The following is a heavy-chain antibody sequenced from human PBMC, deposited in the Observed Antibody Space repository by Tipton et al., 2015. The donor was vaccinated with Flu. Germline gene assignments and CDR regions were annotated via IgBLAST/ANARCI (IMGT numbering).Heavy chain of an antibody. Sequence: TLSLTCSVSGGSINNYYLSWIRQAPGKGLEWIGSVYYSGNTYYNPSLKSRVTISVDTSKSQFSLMLRSVTAADTAVYYCARLSYYDVDLKNFYFDYWGQGALVTVSS. CDR1: GGSINNYY. J-gene: IGHJ4*02. V-gene: IGHV4-59*05. D-gene: IGHD3-10*02. CDR2: VYYSGNT. CDR3: ARLSYYDVDLKNFYFDY.